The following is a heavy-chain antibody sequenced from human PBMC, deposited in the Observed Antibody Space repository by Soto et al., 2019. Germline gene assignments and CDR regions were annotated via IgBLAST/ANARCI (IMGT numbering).Heavy chain of an antibody. CDR3: ARVPTYYDSSPFDY. CDR1: GYTFTSYG. V-gene: IGHV1-18*01. D-gene: IGHD3-22*01. Sequence: ASVKVSCKASGYTFTSYGISCVRPAPGQGLEWMGWISAYSGNTNYAQKLQGRVTMTTDTSTSTAYMELRSLRSDDTAVYYCARVPTYYDSSPFDYWGHGTLVTVSS. CDR2: ISAYSGNT. J-gene: IGHJ4*01.